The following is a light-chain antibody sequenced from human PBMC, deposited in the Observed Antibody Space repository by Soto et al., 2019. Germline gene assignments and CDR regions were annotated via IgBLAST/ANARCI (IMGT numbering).Light chain of an antibody. CDR2: GAS. CDR1: QSVSSN. J-gene: IGKJ2*01. Sequence: EIVMTQSPATLSVSPGERATLSCRASQSVSSNLAWYQQKPGQAPRLLIYGASTRATGIPARFSGSGSGTQFTLIISSLQSEDFAVYYCQQYNNWPPYTCGHGTKLEIK. V-gene: IGKV3-15*01. CDR3: QQYNNWPPYT.